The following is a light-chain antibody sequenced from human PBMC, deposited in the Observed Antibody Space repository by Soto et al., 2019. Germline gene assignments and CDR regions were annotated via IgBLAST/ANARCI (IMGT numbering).Light chain of an antibody. CDR3: TQSKSSPPT. V-gene: IGKV1-39*01. J-gene: IGKJ4*01. CDR2: AAS. Sequence: DIQMTQSPSALSASVCYRVTITFLASQSITNYLNWYQHKPGQAPNLLIYAASTLQAGVPSRFTGSGSGTDFTLNIRSLQPEDFETYFCTQSKSSPPTFGGGPXVEIK. CDR1: QSITNY.